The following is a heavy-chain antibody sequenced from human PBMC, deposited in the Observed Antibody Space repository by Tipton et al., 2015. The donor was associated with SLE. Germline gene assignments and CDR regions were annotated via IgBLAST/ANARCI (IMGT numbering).Heavy chain of an antibody. Sequence: TLSLTCTVSGGSISSSSYYWGWIRQPPGKGLEWIGHIYYTGNTNYNPSLESRVTISVDTSKNQFSLKLTSVTAADTAVYYCARHSWEQPFDNWGQGTLVTVSS. D-gene: IGHD1/OR15-1a*01. CDR3: ARHSWEQPFDN. V-gene: IGHV4-61*05. CDR2: IYYTGNT. CDR1: GGSISSSSYY. J-gene: IGHJ4*02.